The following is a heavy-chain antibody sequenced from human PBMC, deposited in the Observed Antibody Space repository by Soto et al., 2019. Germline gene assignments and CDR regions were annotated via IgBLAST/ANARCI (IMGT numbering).Heavy chain of an antibody. Sequence: QVQLVQSGAEVKKPGASVKVSCKASGYTFTSSGMSWVRQAPGQGLEWMGWISAHTGSSEYAQRFQGRVTMTTDRSTSTAYMELRSLSSADTAVYYCARAFFYEGSDSRGYSFDAFDFWGPGTLVTVSS. V-gene: IGHV1-18*01. CDR2: ISAHTGSS. J-gene: IGHJ3*01. CDR1: GYTFTSSG. CDR3: ARAFFYEGSDSRGYSFDAFDF. D-gene: IGHD3-22*01.